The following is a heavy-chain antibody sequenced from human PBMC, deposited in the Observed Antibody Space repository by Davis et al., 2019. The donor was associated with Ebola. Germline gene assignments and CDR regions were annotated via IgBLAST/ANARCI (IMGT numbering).Heavy chain of an antibody. J-gene: IGHJ4*02. V-gene: IGHV4-59*01. Sequence: SETLSLTCTVSGVSFGSYSWNWIRQPPGKGLEWIGYIYRTGSTNHNPSLKSRVTISIDVSKSQFSLKLSSVTAADTAMYYCARGLYGGDAGGYDYWGRGTLVTVSS. D-gene: IGHD2-21*02. CDR2: IYRTGST. CDR3: ARGLYGGDAGGYDY. CDR1: GVSFGSYS.